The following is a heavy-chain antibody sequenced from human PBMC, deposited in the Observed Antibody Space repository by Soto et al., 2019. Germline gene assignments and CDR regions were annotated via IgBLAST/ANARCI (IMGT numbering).Heavy chain of an antibody. CDR3: ARHGLGYCSVGNCYGDV. J-gene: IGHJ3*01. Sequence: ASVKVSCKASGYTFTSYYMHWVRQAPGQGLEWMGIINPSGGSTSYAQKFQGRVTMTRDTSTSTVYLQWSSLKASDTAIYYCARHGLGYCSVGNCYGDVWGQGTMVTVSS. V-gene: IGHV1-46*01. CDR2: INPSGGST. D-gene: IGHD2-15*01. CDR1: GYTFTSYY.